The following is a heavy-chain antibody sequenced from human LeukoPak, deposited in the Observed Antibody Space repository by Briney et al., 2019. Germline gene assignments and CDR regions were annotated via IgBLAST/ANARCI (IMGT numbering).Heavy chain of an antibody. V-gene: IGHV3-64D*09. CDR3: VKDIAASSTFHY. D-gene: IGHD5-12*01. CDR2: ISSNGGT. CDR1: GFTFSGYT. Sequence: GGSLRLSCSASGFTFSGYTMHWVRQAPGKGLEYVSGISSNGGTYYADSVKGRFTISRDNSKNTLYLQMSSLRAEDTAVYYCVKDIAASSTFHYWGQGTLVTVSP. J-gene: IGHJ4*02.